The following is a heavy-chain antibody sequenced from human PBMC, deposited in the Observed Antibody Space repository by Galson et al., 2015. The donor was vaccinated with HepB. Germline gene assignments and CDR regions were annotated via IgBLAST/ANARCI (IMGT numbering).Heavy chain of an antibody. CDR2: IIPIFGTA. J-gene: IGHJ3*02. Sequence: SVKVSCKASGGTFSSYAISWVRQAPGQGLEWMGGIIPIFGTANYAQKFQGRVTITADESTSTAYMELSSLRSEDTAVYYCARDLLLGYCSGGSCYSRAFDIWGQGTMVTVSS. CDR3: ARDLLLGYCSGGSCYSRAFDI. CDR1: GGTFSSYA. V-gene: IGHV1-69*13. D-gene: IGHD2-15*01.